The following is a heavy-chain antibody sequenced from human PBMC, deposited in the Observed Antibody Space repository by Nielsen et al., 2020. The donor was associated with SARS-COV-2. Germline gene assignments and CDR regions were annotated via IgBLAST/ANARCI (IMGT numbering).Heavy chain of an antibody. CDR3: ARESKLATSVVVAGAKAFDF. Sequence: GGSLRLSCAASTFKFSHTSMRGVRQAPGKGLEWLSFITSSGSTTYYADSVKGRFTISRDNAKNSLYLQMNSLRVEDTAVYYCARESKLATSVVVAGAKAFDFWGRGTVLTVSS. V-gene: IGHV3-48*01. J-gene: IGHJ3*01. CDR1: TFKFSHTS. D-gene: IGHD2-15*01. CDR2: ITSSGSTT.